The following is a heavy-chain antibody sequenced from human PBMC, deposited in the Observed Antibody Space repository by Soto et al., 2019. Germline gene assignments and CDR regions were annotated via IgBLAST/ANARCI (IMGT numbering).Heavy chain of an antibody. CDR1: GGSISSSSYY. Sequence: ASETLSLTCTVSGGSISSSSYYWSWVRQAPGKGLKWVSAISDSGGSTYYTESVKGRITISRDNSKNMLYLQMNSLSAEDTAVYFCAKCAVITIFGVVKADYMDVWGKGTTVTVSS. CDR3: AKCAVITIFGVVKADYMDV. CDR2: ISDSGGST. J-gene: IGHJ6*03. D-gene: IGHD3-3*01. V-gene: IGHV3-23*01.